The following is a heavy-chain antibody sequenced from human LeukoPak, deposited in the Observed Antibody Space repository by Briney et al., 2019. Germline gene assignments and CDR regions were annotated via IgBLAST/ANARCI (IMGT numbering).Heavy chain of an antibody. J-gene: IGHJ6*02. CDR1: GGSISSYY. D-gene: IGHD3-10*01. Sequence: PSETLSLTCTVSGGSISSYYWSWIRQPAGKGLEWIGRIYTSGSTNYNPSLKSRVTMSVDTSKNQFSLKLSSVTAADTAVYYCARDGVDTMVRGPYYYYGMDVWGQGTTVTVSS. CDR2: IYTSGST. CDR3: ARDGVDTMVRGPYYYYGMDV. V-gene: IGHV4-4*07.